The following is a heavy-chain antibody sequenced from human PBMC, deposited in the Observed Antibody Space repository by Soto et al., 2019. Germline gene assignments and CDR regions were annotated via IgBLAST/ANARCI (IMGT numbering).Heavy chain of an antibody. D-gene: IGHD6-19*01. CDR3: AKDYSSGSYGYFDY. J-gene: IGHJ4*02. CDR1: GFTFDDYA. Sequence: GGFLRLSCAASGFTFDDYAMHWVRQAPGKGLYWVSGISWNGVTIGYADSVKGRFTISRDNAKNSLSLHMNSLRAEDTALYYCAKDYSSGSYGYFDYWGQGTLVTVSS. V-gene: IGHV3-9*01. CDR2: ISWNGVTI.